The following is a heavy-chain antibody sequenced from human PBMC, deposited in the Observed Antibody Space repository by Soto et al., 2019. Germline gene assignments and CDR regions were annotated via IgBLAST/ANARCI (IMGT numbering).Heavy chain of an antibody. CDR2: ISYDGSNK. D-gene: IGHD2-2*02. V-gene: IGHV3-30*18. CDR1: GFTFSSYG. Sequence: GGSLRLSCAASGFTFSSYGMHWVRQAPGEGLEWVAVISYDGSNKYYADSVKGRFTISRDNSKNTLYLQMNSLRAEDTAVYYCAKDPLLKIVVPAATPRRLKNAFDYWGQGTLVTVSS. CDR3: AKDPLLKIVVPAATPRRLKNAFDY. J-gene: IGHJ4*02.